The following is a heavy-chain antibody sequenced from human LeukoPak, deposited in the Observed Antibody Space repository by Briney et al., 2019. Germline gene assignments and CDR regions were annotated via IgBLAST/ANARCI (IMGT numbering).Heavy chain of an antibody. V-gene: IGHV6-1*01. D-gene: IGHD3-22*01. CDR1: GDSVSSNSAA. CDR3: ARDPFYYDSSGYYYYYGMDV. J-gene: IGHJ6*02. CDR2: TYYRSKWYN. Sequence: SQTLSLTCAISGDSVSSNSAAWNWIRQSPSRGLEWLGRTYYRSKWYNDYAVSVKSRITINPDTSKNQFSLQLNSVTPEDTAVYYCARDPFYYDSSGYYYYYGMDVWGQGTTVTVSS.